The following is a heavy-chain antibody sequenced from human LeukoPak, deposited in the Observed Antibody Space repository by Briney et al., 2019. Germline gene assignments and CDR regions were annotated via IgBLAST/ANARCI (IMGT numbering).Heavy chain of an antibody. CDR3: ARRVTTEFDP. D-gene: IGHD4-11*01. CDR1: GGSMSPYH. CDR2: IYYSGST. Sequence: PSETLSLTCTVSGGSMSPYHWSWIRQPPGKGLEWIGYIYYSGSTNYNPSLKSRVTISVDTSKNQFSLKLSSLTAADTAVYYCARRVTTEFDPWGQGTLVTVSS. J-gene: IGHJ5*02. V-gene: IGHV4-59*08.